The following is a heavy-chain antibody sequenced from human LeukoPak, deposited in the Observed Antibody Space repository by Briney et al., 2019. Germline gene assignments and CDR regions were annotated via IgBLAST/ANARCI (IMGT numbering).Heavy chain of an antibody. CDR2: IYYSGST. CDR3: ARLQVGATGGDAFDI. D-gene: IGHD1-26*01. J-gene: IGHJ3*02. V-gene: IGHV4-39*01. Sequence: SETLSPTCTVSGGSISSSSYYWGWIRQPPGKGLEWIGSIYYSGSTYYNPSLKSRVTISVDTSKNQFSLKLSSVTAADTAVYYCARLQVGATGGDAFDIWGQGAMVTVSS. CDR1: GGSISSSSYY.